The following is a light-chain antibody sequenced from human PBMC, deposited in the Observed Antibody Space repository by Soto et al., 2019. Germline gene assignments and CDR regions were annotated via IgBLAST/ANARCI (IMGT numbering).Light chain of an antibody. CDR3: QQYKSYCT. Sequence: DVQMTQPPSTLSASVGDRVTITCRASQNIDRWLGWYQQKPGKAPQLLIYKASTLQSGVPSRFSGSGSGTEFTLTISSLQADDFATYYCQQYKSYCTFGQETKVDIK. V-gene: IGKV1-5*03. CDR2: KAS. J-gene: IGKJ2*02. CDR1: QNIDRW.